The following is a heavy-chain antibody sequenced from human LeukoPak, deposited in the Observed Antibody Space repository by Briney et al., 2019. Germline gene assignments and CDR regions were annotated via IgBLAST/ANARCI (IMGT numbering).Heavy chain of an antibody. CDR2: IITIFGTA. V-gene: IGHV1-69*05. D-gene: IGHD1-1*01. CDR3: SRSPVELERRGYFDY. J-gene: IGHJ4*02. Sequence: ASVKVSCKASGGTFSSYAISWVRQAPGQGLEWMGGIITIFGTANYAHKSQGRLTITTDESTSTAYTEQRSLRSEDPAVSYSSRSPVELERRGYFDYWGQGALGTVSS. CDR1: GGTFSSYA.